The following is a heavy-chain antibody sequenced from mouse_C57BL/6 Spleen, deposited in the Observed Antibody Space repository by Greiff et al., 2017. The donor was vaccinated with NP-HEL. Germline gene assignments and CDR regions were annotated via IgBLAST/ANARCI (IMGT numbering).Heavy chain of an antibody. CDR3: ARDDGYYDFDY. CDR2: ISDGGSYT. D-gene: IGHD2-3*01. CDR1: GFTFSSYA. V-gene: IGHV5-4*01. J-gene: IGHJ2*01. Sequence: EVQRVESGGGLVKPGGSLKLSCAASGFTFSSYAMSWVRQTPEKRLEWVATISDGGSYTYYPDNVKGRFTISRDNAKNHLYLQMSHLKTEDTAMYYCARDDGYYDFDYWGQGTTLTVSS.